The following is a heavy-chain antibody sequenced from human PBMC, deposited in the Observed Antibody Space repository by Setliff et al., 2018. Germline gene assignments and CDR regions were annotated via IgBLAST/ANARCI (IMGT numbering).Heavy chain of an antibody. CDR1: GGTFSHYY. CDR2: IYYSGST. Sequence: PSEPLSLTCAAYGGTFSHYYWTWIRQSPGKGLEWIGSIYYSGSTYYNPSLKSRVTISIDKSKNQFSLSLTSVTAADTAVYYCAKGDGGYPSDSWGQGILVTVSS. CDR3: AKGDGGYPSDS. V-gene: IGHV4-34*01. J-gene: IGHJ4*02. D-gene: IGHD2-15*01.